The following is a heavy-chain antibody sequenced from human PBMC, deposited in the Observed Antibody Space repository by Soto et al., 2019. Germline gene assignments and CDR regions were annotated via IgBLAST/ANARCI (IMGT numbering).Heavy chain of an antibody. Sequence: SETLSLTCTVSGGSISSHYWTWIRQPPGKGLEWIAYIYYSGSTNYNPSLKSRVTISVDTSKNQFSLKLSSVTAADTAVYYCAREAAGGSYLDFWGQGTLVTVSS. CDR1: GGSISSHY. V-gene: IGHV4-59*11. J-gene: IGHJ4*02. CDR2: IYYSGST. CDR3: AREAAGGSYLDF. D-gene: IGHD1-26*01.